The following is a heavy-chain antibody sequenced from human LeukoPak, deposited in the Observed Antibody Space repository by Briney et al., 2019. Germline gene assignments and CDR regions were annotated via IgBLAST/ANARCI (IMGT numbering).Heavy chain of an antibody. CDR2: INPNSGGT. CDR1: GYNFTGYY. Sequence: GASVKVSCKASGYNFTGYYMHWVRQAPGQGLEWMGWINPNSGGTNYAQKFQGRVTMTRDTSISTAYMELSRLRSDDTAVYYCARYYCSGGSCYEWVDYWGQGPLVTVSS. D-gene: IGHD2-15*01. V-gene: IGHV1-2*02. CDR3: ARYYCSGGSCYEWVDY. J-gene: IGHJ4*02.